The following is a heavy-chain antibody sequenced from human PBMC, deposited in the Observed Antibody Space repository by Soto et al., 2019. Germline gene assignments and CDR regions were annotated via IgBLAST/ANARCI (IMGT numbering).Heavy chain of an antibody. CDR1: GYSITAGGYY. CDR2: FYSSGSI. Sequence: SETLSLTCFVSGYSITAGGYYWSWIRHHPGKGLEWIGSFYSSGSIIYNPSLRGRVSISGDTSSNQFSMSLTSVTAADTARYYCARMYSSGSGWFHPWGQGTLVTVPS. V-gene: IGHV4-31*03. J-gene: IGHJ5*02. CDR3: ARMYSSGSGWFHP. D-gene: IGHD6-19*01.